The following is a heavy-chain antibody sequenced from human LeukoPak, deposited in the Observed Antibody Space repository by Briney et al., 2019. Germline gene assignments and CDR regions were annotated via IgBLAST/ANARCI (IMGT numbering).Heavy chain of an antibody. CDR2: ISWNSGSI. Sequence: GRSLRLSCAASGFTFDDYAMHWVRQAPGKGLEWVSGISWNSGSIGYADSVKGRFTISRDNAKNSLYLQMNSLRAEDTVLYYCAKDMSFGYCSSTSCETPTTFDYWGQGTLVTVSS. V-gene: IGHV3-9*01. CDR3: AKDMSFGYCSSTSCETPTTFDY. CDR1: GFTFDDYA. J-gene: IGHJ4*02. D-gene: IGHD2-2*03.